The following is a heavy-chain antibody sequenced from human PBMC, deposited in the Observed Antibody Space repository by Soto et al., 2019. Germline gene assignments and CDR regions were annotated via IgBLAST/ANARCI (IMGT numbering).Heavy chain of an antibody. Sequence: PVESLKISCNGSGYSFTSYWIGWVRQMPWKGLEWMGIIYPGDSDTRYSPSFQGQVTISADKSISTAYLQWSSLKASDTAMYYCARHRRYSSSSGDYYYYYGMDVWGQGTTVTVSS. D-gene: IGHD6-6*01. V-gene: IGHV5-51*01. CDR2: IYPGDSDT. J-gene: IGHJ6*02. CDR3: ARHRRYSSSSGDYYYYYGMDV. CDR1: GYSFTSYW.